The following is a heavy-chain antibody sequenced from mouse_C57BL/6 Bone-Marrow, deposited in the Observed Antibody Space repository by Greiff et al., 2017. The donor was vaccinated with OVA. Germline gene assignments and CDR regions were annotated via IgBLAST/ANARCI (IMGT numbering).Heavy chain of an antibody. D-gene: IGHD2-4*01. CDR1: GYTFTSYW. Sequence: QVQLQQPGAELVKPGASVKMSCKASGYTFTSYWITWVKQRPGQGLAWIGDIYPGSGSTNYNEKFKSKATLTVDTSSSTAYMQLSSLTSEDSAVYYCARGGYDYDYYAMDYWGQGTSVTVSS. V-gene: IGHV1-55*01. J-gene: IGHJ4*01. CDR3: ARGGYDYDYYAMDY. CDR2: IYPGSGST.